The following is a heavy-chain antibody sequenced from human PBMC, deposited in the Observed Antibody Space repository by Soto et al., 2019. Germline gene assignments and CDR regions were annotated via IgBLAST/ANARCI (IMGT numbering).Heavy chain of an antibody. CDR3: ARAADSYGYFAS. CDR2: INSEGRNT. D-gene: IGHD5-18*01. J-gene: IGHJ4*02. V-gene: IGHV3-74*01. Sequence: EVQLVESGGGLVQPGGSLRLSCAASGFTFTTYWMHWVRQAPGKGLEWVSRINSEGRNTNYADSVKGRFTFSRDNAKNTVYLEKNSLRVEDPAVYYCARAADSYGYFASWGQGAVVTVSS. CDR1: GFTFTTYW.